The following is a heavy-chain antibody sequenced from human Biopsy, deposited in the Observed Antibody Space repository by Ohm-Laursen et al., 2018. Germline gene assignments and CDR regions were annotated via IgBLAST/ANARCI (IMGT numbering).Heavy chain of an antibody. CDR3: AKDRYTGKYYYYYGMDV. D-gene: IGHD1-14*01. Sequence: SLRLSCAASGFTFDDYAMHWVRQAPGKGLEWVSGISWNSDGIGYADSVKGRFTISRDNAKKSLYLQMNSLRAEDTALYYCAKDRYTGKYYYYYGMDVWGQGTTVSVSS. CDR2: ISWNSDGI. J-gene: IGHJ6*02. CDR1: GFTFDDYA. V-gene: IGHV3-9*01.